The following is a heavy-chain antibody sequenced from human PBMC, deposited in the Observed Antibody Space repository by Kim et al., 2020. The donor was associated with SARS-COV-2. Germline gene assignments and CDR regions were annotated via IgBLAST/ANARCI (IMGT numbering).Heavy chain of an antibody. Sequence: GGSLRLSCAASGFTFSSYAMSWVRQAPGKGLEWVSAISGSGGSTYYADSVKGRFTISRDNSKNTLYLQMNSLRAEDTAVYYCAKDPLYGIVVVITQDDAFDIWGQGTMVTVSS. CDR2: ISGSGGST. CDR1: GFTFSSYA. J-gene: IGHJ3*02. V-gene: IGHV3-23*01. CDR3: AKDPLYGIVVVITQDDAFDI. D-gene: IGHD3-22*01.